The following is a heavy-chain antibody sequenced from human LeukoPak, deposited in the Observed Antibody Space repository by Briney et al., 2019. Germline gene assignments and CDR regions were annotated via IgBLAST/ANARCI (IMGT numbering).Heavy chain of an antibody. J-gene: IGHJ4*02. Sequence: PGGPLRLSCAASGFTFSSYGMHWVRQAPGKGLEWVAFIRYDGSNKYYADSVKGRFTISRDNSKNTLYLQMNSLRAEDTAVYYCAKTVGATHDYWGQGTLVTVSS. CDR1: GFTFSSYG. CDR2: IRYDGSNK. CDR3: AKTVGATHDY. D-gene: IGHD1-26*01. V-gene: IGHV3-30*02.